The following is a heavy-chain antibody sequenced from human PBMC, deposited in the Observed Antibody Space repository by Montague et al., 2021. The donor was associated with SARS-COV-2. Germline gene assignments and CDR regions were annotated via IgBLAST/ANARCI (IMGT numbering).Heavy chain of an antibody. CDR1: GFSLTTPGVS. Sequence: PALVKPTQTLTLTCSFSGFSLTTPGVSVGWIRQPPGRALEWLALIDWDDDKFYSTSLKTRLTISKDTSKNQVVLTMTNMDPVDTATYYCARVRYFDTTFDYWGQGTLVTVSS. D-gene: IGHD3-9*01. CDR2: IDWDDDK. V-gene: IGHV2-70*01. J-gene: IGHJ4*02. CDR3: ARVRYFDTTFDY.